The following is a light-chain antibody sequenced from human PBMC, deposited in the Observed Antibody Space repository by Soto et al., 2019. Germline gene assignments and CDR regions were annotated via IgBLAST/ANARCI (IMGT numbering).Light chain of an antibody. Sequence: DIQMTQSPSSLSASVGDIVTITFRASQNIGRFLNWHQQKPGKAPNVLINVASTLRSGVPSRFSGSGSGTEFTLTISSLQPDDFATYYCQQYSSYWTFGQGTKV. CDR3: QQYSSYWT. V-gene: IGKV1-5*01. CDR1: QNIGRF. J-gene: IGKJ1*01. CDR2: VAS.